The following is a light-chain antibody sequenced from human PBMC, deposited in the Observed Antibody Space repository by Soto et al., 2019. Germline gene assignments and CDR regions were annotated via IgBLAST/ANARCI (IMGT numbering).Light chain of an antibody. V-gene: IGLV1-51*01. J-gene: IGLJ1*01. CDR2: DDN. CDR1: SSNIGGNS. Sequence: QSLRRPPPSVSAAPGQKITISCSGSSSNIGGNSVSWYQQLPGTATKLLIYDDNKRPSVIPDRFYGSKSGTSATLGITGFQTGDEADYYCGSWDSSLSAYVFGTGTKVTVL. CDR3: GSWDSSLSAYV.